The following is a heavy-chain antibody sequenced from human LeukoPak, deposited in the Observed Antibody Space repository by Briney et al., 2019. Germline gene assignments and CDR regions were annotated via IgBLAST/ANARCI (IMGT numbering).Heavy chain of an antibody. CDR1: GGSISSYY. V-gene: IGHV4-59*01. D-gene: IGHD2-21*02. CDR2: IYYSGST. Sequence: SETLSLTCAVYGGSISSYYWSWIRQPPGKGLEWIGYIYYSGSTNYNPSLKSRVTISVDTSKNQFSLKLSSVTAADTAVYYCARVKKYCGGDCYSDPYDAFDIWGQGTMVTVSS. J-gene: IGHJ3*02. CDR3: ARVKKYCGGDCYSDPYDAFDI.